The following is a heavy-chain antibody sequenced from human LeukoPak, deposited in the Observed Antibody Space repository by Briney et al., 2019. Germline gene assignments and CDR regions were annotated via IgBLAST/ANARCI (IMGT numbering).Heavy chain of an antibody. J-gene: IGHJ4*02. CDR1: GGTFTDYA. CDR2: MLPIVDIA. D-gene: IGHD3-10*01. Sequence: ASVKVSCKASGGTFTDYAISWVRQAPGQGLEWMGKMLPIVDIANYAQKFQGRVTSMADKSASTAYMEPSGLRSEDTAVYYCAKEASGAGSYLGLLDYWGQGTLVTVSS. V-gene: IGHV1-69*04. CDR3: AKEASGAGSYLGLLDY.